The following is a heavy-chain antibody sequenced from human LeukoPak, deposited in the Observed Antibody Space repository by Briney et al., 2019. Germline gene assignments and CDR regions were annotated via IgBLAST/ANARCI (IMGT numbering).Heavy chain of an antibody. J-gene: IGHJ4*02. CDR2: IYSDGST. V-gene: IGHV3-66*01. Sequence: GGSLRLSCAASGFTVSSNYMSWVRQAPGKGLEWVSVIYSDGSTYYADSVKGRFTISRDNSKNNLYLRINSLRAEDTAVYYCATAYSSSPTFDYWGQGTLVTVSS. D-gene: IGHD6-6*01. CDR3: ATAYSSSPTFDY. CDR1: GFTVSSNY.